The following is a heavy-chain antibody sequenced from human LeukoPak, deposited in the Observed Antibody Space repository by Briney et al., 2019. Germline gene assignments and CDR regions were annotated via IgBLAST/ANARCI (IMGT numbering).Heavy chain of an antibody. J-gene: IGHJ4*02. CDR2: ITGSAGST. CDR3: AKDQHWLQNVDY. D-gene: IGHD6-19*01. Sequence: PGGSLRLSCAASGFTFSSYVMRWVRQAPGKGLEWVSSITGSAGSTYYTDSVKGRFAISRDNSKNSLYMKMNSLRDEDTAVYYGAKDQHWLQNVDYWGQGILVTVSS. V-gene: IGHV3-23*01. CDR1: GFTFSSYV.